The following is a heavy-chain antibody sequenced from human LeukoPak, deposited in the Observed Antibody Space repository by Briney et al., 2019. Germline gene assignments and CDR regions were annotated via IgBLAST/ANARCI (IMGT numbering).Heavy chain of an antibody. D-gene: IGHD4-17*01. J-gene: IGHJ4*02. CDR2: IYHSRST. V-gene: IGHV4-4*02. CDR1: GGSISSSNW. Sequence: ASETLSLTCAVSGGSISSSNWWSWVRPPPGKGLEWIGEIYHSRSTNYNPSLKSRVTISVDKSKNQFSLKLSSVTAADTAVYYCARVGDYGDYTIDYWGQGTLVTVSS. CDR3: ARVGDYGDYTIDY.